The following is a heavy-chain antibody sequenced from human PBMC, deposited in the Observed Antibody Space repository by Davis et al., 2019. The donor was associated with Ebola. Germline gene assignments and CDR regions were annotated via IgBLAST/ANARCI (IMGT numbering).Heavy chain of an antibody. Sequence: SETLSLTCTVSGGSISSYYWSWIRQPPGKGLEWIGYIYYSGSTNYNPSLKSRVTISVDTSKTQFSLKLSSVTASDTAVYYCSRDRWLTDYGMDVWGQGTTVTVSS. CDR2: IYYSGST. CDR3: SRDRWLTDYGMDV. J-gene: IGHJ6*02. CDR1: GGSISSYY. V-gene: IGHV4-59*01. D-gene: IGHD5-24*01.